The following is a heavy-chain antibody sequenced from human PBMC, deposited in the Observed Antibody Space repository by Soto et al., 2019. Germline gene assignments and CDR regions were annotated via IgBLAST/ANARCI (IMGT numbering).Heavy chain of an antibody. CDR3: ATRITVFGLLIPPFDP. D-gene: IGHD3-3*01. Sequence: NPSETLSLTCAVYGGSVNGYYWNWIRQPPGKGLGWIGEINHTGGTHYNPSLKSRVTMPVDTSKNQFSLRLSSVTAADTAIYYCATRITVFGLLIPPFDPWGQGTQVTSPQ. V-gene: IGHV4-34*01. J-gene: IGHJ5*02. CDR2: INHTGGT. CDR1: GGSVNGYY.